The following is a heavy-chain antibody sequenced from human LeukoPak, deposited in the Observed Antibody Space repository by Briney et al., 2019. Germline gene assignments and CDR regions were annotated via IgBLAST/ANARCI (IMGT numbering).Heavy chain of an antibody. CDR2: INTNTGNP. Sequence: ASVKVSCKASGYTFTSYAMNWVRQAPGQGLEWMGWINTNTGNPTYAQGFTGRFVFSLDTSVSTAYLQISSLKAEDTAVYYCARDNEVRVATIYHGESGYWGQGTLVTVSS. CDR1: GYTFTSYA. V-gene: IGHV7-4-1*02. CDR3: ARDNEVRVATIYHGESGY. J-gene: IGHJ4*02. D-gene: IGHD5-12*01.